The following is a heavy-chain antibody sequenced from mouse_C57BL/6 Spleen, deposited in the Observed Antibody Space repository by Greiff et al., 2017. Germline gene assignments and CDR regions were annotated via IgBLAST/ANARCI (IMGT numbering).Heavy chain of an antibody. CDR3: ARGGGSSYYYYAMDY. CDR2: IDPSDSYT. Sequence: VQLQQPGAELVRPGTSVKLSCKASGYTFTSYWMHWVKQRPGQGLEWIGVIDPSDSYTNYNQTFKGKATLTVDTSSSTAYMQLSSLTSEDSAVYYCARGGGSSYYYYAMDYWGQGTSVTVSS. V-gene: IGHV1-59*01. CDR1: GYTFTSYW. J-gene: IGHJ4*01. D-gene: IGHD1-1*01.